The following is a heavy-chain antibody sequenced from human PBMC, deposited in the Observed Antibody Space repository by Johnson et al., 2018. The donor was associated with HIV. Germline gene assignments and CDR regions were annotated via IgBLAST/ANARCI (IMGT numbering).Heavy chain of an antibody. Sequence: VLLVESGGGLVQSGGSLRLACVASGFIVGTKYMSWVRQGPGQGLEWVGRIKSKTEGGTTDYAAPVKGRFTISRDDSKNTLFLQMNSLKIEDTATYYCTTAGSSGSAHAFDIWGQGTRVTVSS. V-gene: IGHV3-15*01. J-gene: IGHJ3*02. D-gene: IGHD3-22*01. CDR1: GFIVGTKY. CDR3: TTAGSSGSAHAFDI. CDR2: IKSKTEGGTT.